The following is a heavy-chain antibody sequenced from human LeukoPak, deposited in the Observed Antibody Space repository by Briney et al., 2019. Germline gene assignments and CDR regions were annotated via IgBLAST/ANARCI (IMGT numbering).Heavy chain of an antibody. CDR2: FDPEDGET. J-gene: IGHJ5*02. CDR1: GYTLTELS. Sequence: AASGKVSCKVSGYTLTELSMHWVRQAPGKGLEWMGGFDPEDGETIYAQKFQGRVTMTEDTSTDTAYMELSSLRSEDTAVYYCAREGGSSYYGSGSRNNWFDPWGQGTLVTVSS. CDR3: AREGGSSYYGSGSRNNWFDP. D-gene: IGHD3-10*01. V-gene: IGHV1-24*01.